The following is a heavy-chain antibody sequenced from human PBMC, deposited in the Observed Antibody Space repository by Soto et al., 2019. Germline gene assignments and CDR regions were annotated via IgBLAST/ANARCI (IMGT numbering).Heavy chain of an antibody. D-gene: IGHD7-27*01. J-gene: IGHJ4*02. V-gene: IGHV3-23*01. CDR3: AKEVSLGSTVDLGY. Sequence: LRLSCAASGFPFSIFAMSWVRQSPGKGLEWVSTISGSGGSTYYADAVKGRFTISRDNSMDTLFLQMKSLRVEDTAIYYCAKEVSLGSTVDLGYWGQGTLVTVSS. CDR1: GFPFSIFA. CDR2: ISGSGGST.